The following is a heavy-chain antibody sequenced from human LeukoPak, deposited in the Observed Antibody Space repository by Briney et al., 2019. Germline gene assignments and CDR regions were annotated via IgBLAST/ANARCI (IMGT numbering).Heavy chain of an antibody. D-gene: IGHD6-19*01. CDR3: ASPVSGSSGWYYNY. V-gene: IGHV4-34*01. CDR1: VGSFSGYY. J-gene: IGHJ4*02. CDR2: INHSGST. Sequence: SETLSLTCAVYVGSFSGYYWSWIRQPPGKGLEGIGEINHSGSTNYNPSLKIRVTISVDTSKNQFSLKLSSVTAADTAVYYCASPVSGSSGWYYNYWGQGTLVTVSS.